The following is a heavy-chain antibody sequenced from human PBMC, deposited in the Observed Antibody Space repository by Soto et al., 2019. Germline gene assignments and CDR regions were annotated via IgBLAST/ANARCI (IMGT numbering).Heavy chain of an antibody. CDR3: ARHGDSGYDYWVDAFDI. CDR2: IYYSGST. J-gene: IGHJ3*02. D-gene: IGHD5-12*01. CDR1: GGSISRYY. V-gene: IGHV4-59*08. Sequence: PSETLSLTCTVSGGSISRYYWSWIRQPPGKGLEWIGYIYYSGSTNYNPSLKSRVTISVDTSKNQFSLKLSSVPAADTAVYYCARHGDSGYDYWVDAFDIWGQGKMVTVSS.